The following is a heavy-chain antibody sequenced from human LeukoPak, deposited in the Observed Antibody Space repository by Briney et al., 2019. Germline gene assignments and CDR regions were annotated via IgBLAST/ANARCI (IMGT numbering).Heavy chain of an antibody. CDR2: ISSSSSTI. CDR3: ARDQGDPIFGYYYYMDV. CDR1: GFTVSSNY. D-gene: IGHD3-3*01. V-gene: IGHV3-48*01. Sequence: GGSLRLSCTASGFTVSSNYMSWVRQAPGKGLEWVSYISSSSSTIYYADSVKGRFTISRDNSKNTLYLQMNSLRAEDTAVYYCARDQGDPIFGYYYYMDVWGKGTTVTVSS. J-gene: IGHJ6*03.